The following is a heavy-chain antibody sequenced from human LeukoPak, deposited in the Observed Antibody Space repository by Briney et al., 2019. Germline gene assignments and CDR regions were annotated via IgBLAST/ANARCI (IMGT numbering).Heavy chain of an antibody. V-gene: IGHV1-3*01. J-gene: IGHJ4*02. CDR1: GYTFTSYA. CDR2: INAGNGNT. CDR3: ARDLETGIAAGGYFDY. D-gene: IGHD6-25*01. Sequence: ASVKVSCKASGYTFTSYAMHWVRQAPGQRLEWMGWINAGNGNTNYAQKLQGRVTMTTDTSTSTAYMELRSLRSDDTAVYYCARDLETGIAAGGYFDYWGQGTLVTVSS.